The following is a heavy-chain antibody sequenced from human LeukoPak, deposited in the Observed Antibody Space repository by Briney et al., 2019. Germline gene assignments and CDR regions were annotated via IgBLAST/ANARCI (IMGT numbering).Heavy chain of an antibody. CDR3: ARGGSYYDY. Sequence: SETLSLTCTVSGGSISNYYWSWIRQPPGKGLEWIGYIYYSGSTNYNPSLKSRVTISTDTSKNHFSLKLSSVTAADTAVYYCARGGSYYDYWGQGTLVTVSS. J-gene: IGHJ4*02. CDR1: GGSISNYY. V-gene: IGHV4-59*01. D-gene: IGHD1-26*01. CDR2: IYYSGST.